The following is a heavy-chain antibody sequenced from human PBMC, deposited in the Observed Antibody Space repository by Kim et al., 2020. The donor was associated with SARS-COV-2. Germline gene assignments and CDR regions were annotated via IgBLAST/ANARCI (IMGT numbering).Heavy chain of an antibody. CDR3: ARTVEF. J-gene: IGHJ4*02. CDR2: INKDGSEK. V-gene: IGHV3-7*01. Sequence: GGSLRLSCEVSGFTFSTSWMQWVRQAPGKGLEWVANINKDGSEKKYVDSVKGRFTISRDNAKNSLYLQMNSLRAEDTAVYYCARTVEFWGQGTLVTV. CDR1: GFTFSTSW.